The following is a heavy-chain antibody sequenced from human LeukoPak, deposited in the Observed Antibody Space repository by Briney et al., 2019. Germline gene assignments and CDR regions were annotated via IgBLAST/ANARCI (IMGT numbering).Heavy chain of an antibody. D-gene: IGHD7-27*01. CDR1: GFTFSTYW. Sequence: TGGSLRLSCAASGFTFSTYWMIWVRQAPGKGLEWVACIKENGRERYYMDSAKGRFTISRDNAKNSLYLQINSLRAEDTAVYYCARNWGYFDSWGQGTLATVSS. CDR3: ARNWGYFDS. CDR2: IKENGRER. J-gene: IGHJ4*02. V-gene: IGHV3-7*05.